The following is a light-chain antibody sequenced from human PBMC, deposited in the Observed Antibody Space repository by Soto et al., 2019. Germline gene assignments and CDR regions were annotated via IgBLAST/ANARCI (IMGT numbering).Light chain of an antibody. J-gene: IGKJ1*01. CDR2: KAS. V-gene: IGKV1-5*03. CDR3: LQYSDYPWT. Sequence: DIQMTQSPSSLSASVGDRVTITCRASQNIHSWLAWHQQKPGKVPKLLISKASSLESGVPSRFSGIGSGTEFTLTISSLQPDDFAIYYCLQYSDYPWTFGQGTKVDIK. CDR1: QNIHSW.